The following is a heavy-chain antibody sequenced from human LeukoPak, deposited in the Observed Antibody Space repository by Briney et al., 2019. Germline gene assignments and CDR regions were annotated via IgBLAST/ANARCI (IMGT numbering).Heavy chain of an antibody. D-gene: IGHD3-10*01. Sequence: PSETLSLTCTVSGGSVSSYYWSWIRQPAGKGLEWIGRIYTSGSTNYNPSLKSRVTMSVDTSKNQFSLKLSSVTAADTAVYYCASPSEGWFGELLGHAFDIWGQGTMVTVSS. CDR1: GGSVSSYY. J-gene: IGHJ3*02. V-gene: IGHV4-4*07. CDR2: IYTSGST. CDR3: ASPSEGWFGELLGHAFDI.